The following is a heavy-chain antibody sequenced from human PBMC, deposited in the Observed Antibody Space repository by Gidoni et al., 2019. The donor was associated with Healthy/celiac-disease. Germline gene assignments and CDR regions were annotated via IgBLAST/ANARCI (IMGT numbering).Heavy chain of an antibody. CDR3: ARQGMRLRLGELSFEWFDP. D-gene: IGHD3-16*02. J-gene: IGHJ5*02. CDR1: GYSFTSYW. CDR2: IYPGDSDT. Sequence: EVQLVQSGAEVKKPGESLKISCKGSGYSFTSYWIGWVRQMPGKGLEWMGIIYPGDSDTRYSPSFQGQVTISADKSISTAYLQWSSLKASDTAMYYCARQGMRLRLGELSFEWFDPWGQGTLVTVSS. V-gene: IGHV5-51*01.